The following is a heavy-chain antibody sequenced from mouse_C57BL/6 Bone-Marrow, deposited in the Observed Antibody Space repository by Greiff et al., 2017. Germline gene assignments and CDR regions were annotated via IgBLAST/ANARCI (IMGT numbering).Heavy chain of an antibody. V-gene: IGHV1-81*01. D-gene: IGHD1-1*01. J-gene: IGHJ3*01. CDR1: GYTFTSYG. CDR2: IYPRSGNT. Sequence: QVQLQQSGAELARPGASVKLSCKASGYTFTSYGISWVKQRTGQGLEWIGEIYPRSGNTYYNEKFKGKATLTADKSSSTAYMELRSLTSEDSAVYFCARRATVVATRSWFAYWGRGTLVTVAA. CDR3: ARRATVVATRSWFAY.